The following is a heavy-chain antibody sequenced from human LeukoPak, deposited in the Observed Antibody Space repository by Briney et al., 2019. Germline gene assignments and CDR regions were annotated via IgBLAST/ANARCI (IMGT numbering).Heavy chain of an antibody. V-gene: IGHV3-23*01. J-gene: IGHJ4*02. CDR2: ISGSGGTT. D-gene: IGHD6-13*01. Sequence: PGGSLRLSXAASGFTFSSYGMHWVRQAPGKGLEWVSFISGSGGTTYYADSVKGRFTISRDNSKNTLYLQINSLRADDTAVYYCAKDSGSSSWYPKDYWGQGTLVTVSS. CDR1: GFTFSSYG. CDR3: AKDSGSSSWYPKDY.